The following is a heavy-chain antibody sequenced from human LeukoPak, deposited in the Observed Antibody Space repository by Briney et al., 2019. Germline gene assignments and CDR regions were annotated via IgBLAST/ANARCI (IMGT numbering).Heavy chain of an antibody. D-gene: IGHD3-16*01. J-gene: IGHJ4*02. V-gene: IGHV3-30-3*01. CDR2: ISSDGSNE. CDR3: ARESFGLDY. CDR1: GFTFSNYD. Sequence: TGGSLRLSCAASGFTFSNYDMHWVRQAPGKGLEWVAFISSDGSNEYYGDSVKGRFTIYRDNLILYLQMNRLRTEDTAVYFCARESFGLDYWGQGTLVTVSS.